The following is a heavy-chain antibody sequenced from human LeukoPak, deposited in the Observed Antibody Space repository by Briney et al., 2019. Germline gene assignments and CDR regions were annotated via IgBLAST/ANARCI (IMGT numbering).Heavy chain of an antibody. J-gene: IGHJ2*01. V-gene: IGHV4-59*08. CDR2: IYYSGST. D-gene: IGHD2-21*02. CDR1: GGSISSYY. Sequence: SETLSLTCTVSGGSISSYYWSWIRQPPGKGLEWIGYIYYSGSTSYNPSLKSRVTISVDTSKNQFSLKLSSVTAADTAVYYCARLVVTAASYWYFDLWGRGTLVTVSS. CDR3: ARLVVTAASYWYFDL.